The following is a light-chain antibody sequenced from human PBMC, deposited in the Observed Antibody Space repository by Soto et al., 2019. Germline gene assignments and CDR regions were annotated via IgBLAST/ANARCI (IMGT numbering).Light chain of an antibody. J-gene: IGKJ2*01. CDR1: QSVLYSSNNKNY. CDR3: QQYYSTPYT. Sequence: DIVMNQSPDSLAVSLGERATINCKSSQSVLYSSNNKNYLAWYQQKPGQPPNLLIYWASTRESGVPDRFSGSGSGTDFTLTISSLQAEDVAVYYCQQYYSTPYTFGQGTKREIK. V-gene: IGKV4-1*01. CDR2: WAS.